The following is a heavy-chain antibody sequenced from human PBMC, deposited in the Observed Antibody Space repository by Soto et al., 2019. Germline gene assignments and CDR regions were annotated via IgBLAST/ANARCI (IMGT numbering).Heavy chain of an antibody. J-gene: IGHJ6*03. CDR3: ARGTMMTSHSLYYYYYYYMDV. D-gene: IGHD3-22*01. Sequence: QVQLQQWGAGLLKPSETLSLTCAVYGGSFSGYYWSWIRQPPGKGLEWIGEINHSGSTNYNPSLKSRITILVDTTKNLFPMQLSSVAAEDTAVYYCARGTMMTSHSLYYYYYYYMDVWGKGTTVTVSS. CDR2: INHSGST. V-gene: IGHV4-34*01. CDR1: GGSFSGYY.